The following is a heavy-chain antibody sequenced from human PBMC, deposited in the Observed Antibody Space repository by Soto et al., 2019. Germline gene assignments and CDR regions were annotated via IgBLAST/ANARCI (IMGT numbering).Heavy chain of an antibody. CDR1: GGSFSGYY. J-gene: IGHJ4*02. CDR2: INHSGST. CDR3: AISSIAARRGLGN. D-gene: IGHD6-6*01. V-gene: IGHV4-34*01. Sequence: SETLSLTCAVYGGSFSGYYWSWIRQPPGKGLEWIGEINHSGSTNYNPSLKSRVTISVDTSKNQFSLKLSSVTAADTAVYYCAISSIAARRGLGNWGQGTLVTVSS.